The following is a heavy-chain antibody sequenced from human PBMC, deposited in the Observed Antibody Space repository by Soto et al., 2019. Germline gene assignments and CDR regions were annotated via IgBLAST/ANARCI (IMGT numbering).Heavy chain of an antibody. D-gene: IGHD3-10*01. CDR2: VSGSGGTT. J-gene: IGHJ6*02. V-gene: IGHV3-23*01. CDR1: GFTFTNYA. CDR3: AKGLIRSYSIPNPDYGLDV. Sequence: EVQLLESGGGLVQPGGSLRLSCAASGFTFTNYAMSWVRQAPGKGLVWVAAVSGSGGTTYYADSVRGRFPISRDNSKNTLYVQMNSLRAGDTAIYYCAKGLIRSYSIPNPDYGLDVWGQGTTVTVSS.